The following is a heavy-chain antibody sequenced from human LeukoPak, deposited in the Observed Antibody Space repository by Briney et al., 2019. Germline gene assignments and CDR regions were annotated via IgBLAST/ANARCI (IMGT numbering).Heavy chain of an antibody. D-gene: IGHD5-18*01. CDR1: GGSISSSNW. J-gene: IGHJ6*03. CDR3: ARDLFTAKRNMDV. Sequence: SGTLSLTCAVSGGSISSSNWWSWVRQPPGKGLEWIGEIYHSGSTNYNPSLKSRVTISVDTSKNQFSLKLSSVTAADTAVYYCARDLFTAKRNMDVWGKGTTVTVSS. CDR2: IYHSGST. V-gene: IGHV4-4*02.